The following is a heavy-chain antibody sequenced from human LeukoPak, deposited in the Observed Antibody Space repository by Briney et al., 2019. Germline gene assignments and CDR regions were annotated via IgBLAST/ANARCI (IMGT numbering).Heavy chain of an antibody. D-gene: IGHD3-3*01. CDR2: IYYSGST. CDR3: XAXXXXWSGFPAYI. Sequence: SETLSLTCTVSGGSISSYYWSWIRQPPGKGLEWIGYIYYSGSTNYNPSLKSRVTISVDTSKNQFSLKLSSVTAADTAVYYCXAXXXXWSGFPAYIWGQGTLVTVSS. J-gene: IGHJ4*02. CDR1: GGSISSYY. V-gene: IGHV4-59*01.